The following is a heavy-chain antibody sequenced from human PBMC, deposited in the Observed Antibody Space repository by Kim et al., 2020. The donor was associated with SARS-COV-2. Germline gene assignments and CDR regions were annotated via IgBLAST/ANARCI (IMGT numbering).Heavy chain of an antibody. CDR3: ARENCSGGSCPYNWFDP. Sequence: FQGRVTITADESTSTAYMELSSLRSEDTAVYYCARENCSGGSCPYNWFDPWGQGTLVTVSS. D-gene: IGHD2-15*01. V-gene: IGHV1-69*01. J-gene: IGHJ5*02.